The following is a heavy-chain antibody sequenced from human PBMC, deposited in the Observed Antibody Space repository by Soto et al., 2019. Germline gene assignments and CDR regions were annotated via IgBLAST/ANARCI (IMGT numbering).Heavy chain of an antibody. V-gene: IGHV3-74*01. CDR2: LNTDGSFT. Sequence: PGGSLRLSCAASGFTFSNYAMNWVRQAPGKGLEWVSRLNTDGSFTAYADSVKGRFTLSRDNAKNTVYLQMNSLRAEDTAVYYCARGMKNYYAMDVWGQGTTVTVSS. CDR3: ARGMKNYYAMDV. CDR1: GFTFSNYA. J-gene: IGHJ6*02.